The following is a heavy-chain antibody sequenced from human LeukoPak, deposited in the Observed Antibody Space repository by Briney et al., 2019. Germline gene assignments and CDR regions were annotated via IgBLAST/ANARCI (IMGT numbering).Heavy chain of an antibody. Sequence: GGSLRLSCAASGFTVSSNYMSWVRQAPGKGLEWVSVIYSGGSTYYADSVKGRFTISRDNSKTTLYLQMNSLRAEDTAVYYCARDRAGYYMDVWGKGTTVTVSS. J-gene: IGHJ6*03. CDR2: IYSGGST. CDR3: ARDRAGYYMDV. CDR1: GFTVSSNY. V-gene: IGHV3-53*01.